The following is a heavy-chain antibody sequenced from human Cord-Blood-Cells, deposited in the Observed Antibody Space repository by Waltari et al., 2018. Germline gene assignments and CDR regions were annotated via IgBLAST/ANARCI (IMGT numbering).Heavy chain of an antibody. J-gene: IGHJ4*02. CDR2: INPSGGST. Sequence: GYTFTRYYMPWLRQAPGQGLEWMGIINPSGGSTSYAQKFQGRVTMTRDTSTSTVYMELSSLRSEDTAVYYCARDFGITGTTIDYWGQGTLVTVSS. V-gene: IGHV1-46*01. CDR3: ARDFGITGTTIDY. CDR1: GYTFTRYY. D-gene: IGHD1-7*01.